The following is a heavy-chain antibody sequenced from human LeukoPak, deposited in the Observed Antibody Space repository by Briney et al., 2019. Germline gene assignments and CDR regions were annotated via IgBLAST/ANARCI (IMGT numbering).Heavy chain of an antibody. CDR3: ARELVRKQDLDN. CDR1: GFTFSSCS. D-gene: IGHD1-14*01. Sequence: GGSLRLSCTASGFTFSSCSMNWVRQAPGKGLEWVSSISSSGADRYHADSVKGRFSISRDNAKNSLYLQMNNLRAEDTAVYYCARELVRKQDLDNGGPGTLVTVSS. J-gene: IGHJ4*02. V-gene: IGHV3-21*01. CDR2: ISSSGADR.